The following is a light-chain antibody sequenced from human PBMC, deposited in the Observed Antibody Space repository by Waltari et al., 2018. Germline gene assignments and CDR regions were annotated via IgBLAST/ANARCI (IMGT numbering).Light chain of an antibody. CDR3: QQYNSYPLT. CDR2: KAS. Sequence: EIQMTQSPSTLSASVGDRVTITCRASHSISSWLAWYQQKPGKAPKLLIYKASSLESGVPSRFSGSGSGTEFTLTISSLQPDDFATYYCQQYNSYPLTFGGGTKVEIK. J-gene: IGKJ4*01. CDR1: HSISSW. V-gene: IGKV1-5*03.